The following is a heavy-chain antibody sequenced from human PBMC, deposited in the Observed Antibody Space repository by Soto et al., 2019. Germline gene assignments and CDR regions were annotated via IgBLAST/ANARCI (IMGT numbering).Heavy chain of an antibody. CDR3: ARISSGFGELFDY. J-gene: IGHJ4*02. CDR2: IYWDDDK. Sequence: QITLKESGPTLVKPTQTLTLTCFFSGFSLSSSGVGVGWIRQPPGKALEWLALIYWDDDKHYSPSLKTRLTITKNTSKNQVVLTLTNVDPVDTGTYYCARISSGFGELFDYWGQGTLVTVSS. D-gene: IGHD3-10*01. CDR1: GFSLSSSGVG. V-gene: IGHV2-5*02.